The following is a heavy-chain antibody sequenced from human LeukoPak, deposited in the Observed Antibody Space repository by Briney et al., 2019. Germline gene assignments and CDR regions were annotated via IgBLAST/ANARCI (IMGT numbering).Heavy chain of an antibody. CDR1: GYTFTSYD. V-gene: IGHV1-8*01. D-gene: IGHD3-3*01. J-gene: IGHJ5*02. Sequence: ASVKVSCKASGYTFTSYDINWVRQATGQGLEWMGWMNPNSGNTGYAQKFQGRVTMTRNTSISTAYMELSSLRSADTAVYYCARASFYDFWSGYYRTEFDPWGQGTLVTVSS. CDR2: MNPNSGNT. CDR3: ARASFYDFWSGYYRTEFDP.